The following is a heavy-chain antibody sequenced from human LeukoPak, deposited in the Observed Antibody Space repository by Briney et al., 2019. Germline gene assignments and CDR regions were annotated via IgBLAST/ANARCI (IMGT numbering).Heavy chain of an antibody. D-gene: IGHD5-24*01. CDR3: ASPPNVEMVQIEGDY. CDR2: ISYDGSNK. J-gene: IGHJ4*02. Sequence: TGGSLRLSCAASGFTFSSYAMHWVRQAPGKGLEWVAVISYDGSNKYYADSVKGRFTISRDNSKNTLYLQMNSLRAEDTAVYYCASPPNVEMVQIEGDYWGQGTLVTVSS. V-gene: IGHV3-30-3*01. CDR1: GFTFSSYA.